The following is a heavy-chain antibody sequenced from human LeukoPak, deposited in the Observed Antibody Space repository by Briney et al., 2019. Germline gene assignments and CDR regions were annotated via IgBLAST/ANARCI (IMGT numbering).Heavy chain of an antibody. J-gene: IGHJ4*02. CDR3: ARAPNYDFWSPHYFDY. CDR1: GGSISSYY. Sequence: SETLSLTCTVSGGSISSYYWSWIRQPAGKGLEWIGRIYISGNTDYNPSLKSRVTMSLDMSKNQFSLKMSSVTAADTAVYYCARAPNYDFWSPHYFDYWGQGSLVTVSS. V-gene: IGHV4-4*07. D-gene: IGHD3-3*01. CDR2: IYISGNT.